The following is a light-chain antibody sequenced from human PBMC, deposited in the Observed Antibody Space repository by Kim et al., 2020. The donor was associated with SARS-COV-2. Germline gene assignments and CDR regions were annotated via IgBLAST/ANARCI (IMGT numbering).Light chain of an antibody. V-gene: IGLV3-1*01. Sequence: SYELTQPPSVSVSPGQTASITCSGDKLGDEYACWYQQKPGQSPVLVLYQDTKRPSGIPERFTGSKSGNTATLTISGTQAMDEADYYCQTWDSSTVVFGGGTQLTVL. CDR1: KLGDEY. CDR2: QDT. CDR3: QTWDSSTVV. J-gene: IGLJ2*01.